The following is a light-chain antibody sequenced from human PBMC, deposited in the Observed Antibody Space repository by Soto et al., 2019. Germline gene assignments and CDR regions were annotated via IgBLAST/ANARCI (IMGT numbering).Light chain of an antibody. CDR1: SSDVGRNY. V-gene: IGLV1-47*01. CDR2: RNN. CDR3: AAWDDSLSAYVV. J-gene: IGLJ2*01. Sequence: QSALTQAPSASATPGQRVIISCSGSSSDVGRNYVYWYQQFPGTAPKLLIYRNNQRPSGVPDRFSGSKSGTSASLAISGLRSEDEADYYCAAWDDSLSAYVVFGGGTKLTVL.